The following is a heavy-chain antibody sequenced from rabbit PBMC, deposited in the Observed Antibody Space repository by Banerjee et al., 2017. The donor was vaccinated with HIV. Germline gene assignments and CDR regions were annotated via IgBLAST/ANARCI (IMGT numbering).Heavy chain of an antibody. Sequence: QSLEESGGDLVKPGASLTLTCTASGFSFSSSYYMCWVRQAPGKGLEWIACIYGGSSGSTYYASWAKGRFTISKTSWTTVTLQMTSLTAADTATYFCARDLAGVIGWNFNLWGQGTLVTVS. CDR3: ARDLAGVIGWNFNL. CDR2: IYGGSSGST. V-gene: IGHV1S40*01. D-gene: IGHD4-1*01. J-gene: IGHJ4*01. CDR1: GFSFSSSYY.